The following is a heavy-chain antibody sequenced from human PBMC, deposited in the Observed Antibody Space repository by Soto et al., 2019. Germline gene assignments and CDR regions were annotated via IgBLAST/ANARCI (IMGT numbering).Heavy chain of an antibody. V-gene: IGHV4-30-2*01. CDR1: GGSITTPGYS. CDR3: AARPYYYYGLDV. D-gene: IGHD3-10*01. CDR2: XXHXGXA. J-gene: IGHJ6*02. Sequence: PSETLSLTCTVSGGSITTPGYSWSWIRQPQGKAPXWXGXXXHXGXAXPXXXXNSRVTISLDGAKNQFSLNMTSGTAAHTGLYYCAARPYYYYGLDVWGQGTTVTVSS.